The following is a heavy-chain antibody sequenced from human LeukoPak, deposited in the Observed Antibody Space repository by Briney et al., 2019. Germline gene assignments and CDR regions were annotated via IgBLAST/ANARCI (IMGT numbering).Heavy chain of an antibody. CDR3: ARMHSSGWPLDAFDF. J-gene: IGHJ3*01. D-gene: IGHD6-19*01. CDR2: ISAYNGNS. V-gene: IGHV1-18*01. CDR1: GYTFTSYA. Sequence: ASVKVSCKASGYTFTSYAISWVRQAPGQGLEWMGWISAYNGNSNYSQNFQGRVTMTTDTSTRTAYMELRSLRFDDTAVYYCARMHSSGWPLDAFDFWGQGTMVTVSS.